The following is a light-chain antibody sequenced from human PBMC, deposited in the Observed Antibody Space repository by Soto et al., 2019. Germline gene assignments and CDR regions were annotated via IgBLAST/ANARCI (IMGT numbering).Light chain of an antibody. CDR2: AAS. V-gene: IGKV1-5*01. CDR3: QQYNNSPT. CDR1: QSISSW. Sequence: DIKINQSPSTVSASVGDRVTITFRASQSISSWLAWYQQKPGKAPKLLIYAASTLHSGVPSRFSGSGSGTDFTLTISSLQSEDFAVYYCQQYNNSPTFGQGSMLDI. J-gene: IGKJ1*01.